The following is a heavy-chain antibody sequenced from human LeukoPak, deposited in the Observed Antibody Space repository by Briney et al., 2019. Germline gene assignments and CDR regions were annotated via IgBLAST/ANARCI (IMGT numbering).Heavy chain of an antibody. J-gene: IGHJ4*02. Sequence: GESLKISCKGSGYSFTTYWIGWVRQMPGKGLEWMGIIYPGDSDTRYSPSFQGQVTISVDKSISTAYLQWSSLKASDTAMYYCARARYCSGGSCYGEYWGQETLVTVPS. D-gene: IGHD2-15*01. V-gene: IGHV5-51*01. CDR1: GYSFTTYW. CDR3: ARARYCSGGSCYGEY. CDR2: IYPGDSDT.